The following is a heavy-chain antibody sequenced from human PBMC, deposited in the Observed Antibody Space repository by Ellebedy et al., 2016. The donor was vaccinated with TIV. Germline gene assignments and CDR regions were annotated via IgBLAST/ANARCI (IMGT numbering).Heavy chain of an antibody. Sequence: AASVKVSCKASGYIFTHYAISWVRQAPGQGLEWLGWISAYNGNTNYAQKMQGRVTMTIDTSTSTAYMEVRSLRSDDTAVYYCAAPSRANYDILTGPDFYYHGLDVWGQGTAVTVSS. CDR2: ISAYNGNT. J-gene: IGHJ6*02. CDR1: GYIFTHYA. CDR3: AAPSRANYDILTGPDFYYHGLDV. V-gene: IGHV1-18*01. D-gene: IGHD3-9*01.